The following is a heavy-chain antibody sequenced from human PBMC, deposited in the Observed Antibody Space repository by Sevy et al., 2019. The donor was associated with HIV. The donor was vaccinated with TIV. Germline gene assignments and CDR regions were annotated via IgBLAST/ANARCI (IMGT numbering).Heavy chain of an antibody. CDR2: ISGSVGST. CDR3: AKDQLYDTSFFDY. V-gene: IGHV3-23*01. CDR1: GFTFSIYA. D-gene: IGHD3-22*01. Sequence: GWSLRLSCAASGFTFSIYAMSWVRQAPGKGLDWVSGISGSVGSTYYADSVKGRFTISRDNSKNTLYLQMNSLRAEDTAVYYCAKDQLYDTSFFDYWGQGTLVTVSS. J-gene: IGHJ4*02.